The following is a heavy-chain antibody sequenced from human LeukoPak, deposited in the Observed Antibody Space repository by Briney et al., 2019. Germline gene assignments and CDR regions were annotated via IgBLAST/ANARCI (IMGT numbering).Heavy chain of an antibody. CDR3: ARGSAAGTYFDY. V-gene: IGHV3-33*08. J-gene: IGHJ4*02. CDR2: IWYDGSNK. CDR1: GLTFSSHW. D-gene: IGHD6-13*01. Sequence: GGSLRLSCAASGLTFSSHWMHWVRQAPGKGLEWVAVIWYDGSNKYYADSVKGRFTISRDNSKNTLYLQMNSLRAEDTAVYYCARGSAAGTYFDYWGQGTLVTVPS.